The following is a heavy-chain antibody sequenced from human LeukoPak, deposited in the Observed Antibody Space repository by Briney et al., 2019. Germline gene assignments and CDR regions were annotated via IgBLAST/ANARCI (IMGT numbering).Heavy chain of an antibody. D-gene: IGHD2-2*01. J-gene: IGHJ4*02. CDR3: TRLFGDRLSSTSAGNPPTLYVD. CDR1: GFTFSGSA. Sequence: GGSLRLSCAASGFTFSGSAMHWVRQASGKGLEWVGRIRSKANSYETAYAASVKGSFTICRDDSKNTAELEMNSRKTEVTAVYYCTRLFGDRLSSTSAGNPPTLYVDWGQGTLVTVSS. CDR2: IRSKANSYET. V-gene: IGHV3-73*01.